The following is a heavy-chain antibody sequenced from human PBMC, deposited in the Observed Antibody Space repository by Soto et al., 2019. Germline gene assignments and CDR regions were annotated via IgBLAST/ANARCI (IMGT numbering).Heavy chain of an antibody. D-gene: IGHD2-15*01. J-gene: IGHJ4*02. Sequence: SLRPCQPSFLLNSNSYAMSLVLHLPIKGPKFVAAVTGGGSTTYYADSVKGRFTSSRDNSKNTLYLQMNSLRAEDTAVYYCAKRSCSGGSCYYRGEAYWGQGTLVTVSS. V-gene: IGHV3-23*01. CDR1: LLNSNSYA. CDR3: AKRSCSGGSCYYRGEAY. CDR2: VTGGGSTT.